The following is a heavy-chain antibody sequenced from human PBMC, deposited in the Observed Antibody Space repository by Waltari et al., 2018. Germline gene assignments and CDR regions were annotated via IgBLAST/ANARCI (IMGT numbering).Heavy chain of an antibody. D-gene: IGHD2-21*02. CDR3: ARGGGGDWEWFDP. CDR2: IYYTGST. Sequence: QVQLQESGPSLLKPSETLSLICTVSGGSISGFYWSWGRQPPGKGLDWIGYIYYTGSTNFNPSLKSRVTMSVDTSKNQFSRKLSSVTAADTAFYYCARGGGGDWEWFDPWGQGTLVTVSS. J-gene: IGHJ5*02. CDR1: GGSISGFY. V-gene: IGHV4-59*01.